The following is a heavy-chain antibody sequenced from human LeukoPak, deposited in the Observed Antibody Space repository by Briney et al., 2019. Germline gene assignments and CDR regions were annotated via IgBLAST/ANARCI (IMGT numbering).Heavy chain of an antibody. D-gene: IGHD6-6*01. CDR3: ASGYSSSPFGYYYYYMDV. J-gene: IGHJ6*03. Sequence: SETLSLTCAVYGGSFSGYYWSWIRQPPGKGREWLGDINHSGSTNYNPSLKSRVTISVDTSKNQFSLKLSSVTAADTAVYYCASGYSSSPFGYYYYYMDVWGKGTTVTVSS. CDR1: GGSFSGYY. V-gene: IGHV4-34*01. CDR2: INHSGST.